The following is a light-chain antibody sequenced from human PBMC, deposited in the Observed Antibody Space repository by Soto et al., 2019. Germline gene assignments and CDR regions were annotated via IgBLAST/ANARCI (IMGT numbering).Light chain of an antibody. CDR2: GAS. J-gene: IGKJ4*01. V-gene: IGKV3-20*01. CDR1: QTVSSRC. CDR3: RSSINRPT. Sequence: EIVLTQSPGTLSLSPGERATLSCRASQTVSSRCLAWYQQKPGQAPRLLMYGASNRATGIPARFSGSGSGTDFTLTISSLESVFFARCSPRSSINRPTFVGGT.